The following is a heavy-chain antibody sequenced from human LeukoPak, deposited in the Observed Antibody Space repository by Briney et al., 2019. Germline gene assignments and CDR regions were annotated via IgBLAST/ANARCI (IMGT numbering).Heavy chain of an antibody. Sequence: GESLKISCKGSGYSFTSYWIGWVRQMPGKGLEWMGIIYPGDSDTRYSPSFQGQVTISADKSISTAYLQWSSLKASDTAMYYCARLGRAAAGTWYFDYWGQGTLVTVCS. CDR2: IYPGDSDT. V-gene: IGHV5-51*01. CDR1: GYSFTSYW. CDR3: ARLGRAAAGTWYFDY. J-gene: IGHJ4*02. D-gene: IGHD6-13*01.